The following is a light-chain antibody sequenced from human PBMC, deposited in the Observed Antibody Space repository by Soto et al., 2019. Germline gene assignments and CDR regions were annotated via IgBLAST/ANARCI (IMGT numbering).Light chain of an antibody. CDR3: QYYGSSAL. Sequence: EIVLTQSPGTLSLSPGERATLSCRASQSVSSSYLAWYQQKPGQAPRLLIYGASSRATGIPDRFSGSGSGTDFTLTISRLEPEDFAVYYCQYYGSSALFVPGTKVDIK. CDR2: GAS. CDR1: QSVSSSY. V-gene: IGKV3-20*01. J-gene: IGKJ3*01.